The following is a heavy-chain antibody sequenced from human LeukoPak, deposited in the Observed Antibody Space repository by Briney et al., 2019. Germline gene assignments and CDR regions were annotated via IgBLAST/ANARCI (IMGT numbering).Heavy chain of an antibody. J-gene: IGHJ6*02. CDR2: INHSGST. V-gene: IGHV4-34*01. CDR3: ARDREYYYDSSGYYYYGMDV. Sequence: SETLSLTCAVYGGSFSGYYWSWIRQPPGKGLEWIGEINHSGSTNYNPSLKSRVTISVDTSKNQFSLELSSVTAADTAVYYCARDREYYYDSSGYYYYGMDVWGQGTTVTVSS. CDR1: GGSFSGYY. D-gene: IGHD3-22*01.